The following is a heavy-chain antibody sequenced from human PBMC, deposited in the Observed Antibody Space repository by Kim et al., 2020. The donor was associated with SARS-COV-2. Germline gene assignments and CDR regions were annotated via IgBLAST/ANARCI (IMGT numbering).Heavy chain of an antibody. J-gene: IGHJ5*02. CDR3: AYISSSWYGNWFDP. V-gene: IGHV4-39*01. Sequence: SETLSLTCTVSGGSISSSSYYWGWIRQPPGKGLEWIGSIYYSGSTYYNPSLKSRVTISVDTSKNQFSLKLNSVTAADTAVYYCAYISSSWYGNWFDPWGQGTLVTVSS. D-gene: IGHD6-13*01. CDR1: GGSISSSSYY. CDR2: IYYSGST.